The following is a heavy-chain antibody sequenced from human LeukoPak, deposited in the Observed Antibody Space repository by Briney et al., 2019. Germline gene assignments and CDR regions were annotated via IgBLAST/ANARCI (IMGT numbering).Heavy chain of an antibody. CDR3: ARETGITDYYGMDV. CDR2: ISYDGSNK. CDR1: GFTFSSYA. V-gene: IGHV3-30-3*01. J-gene: IGHJ6*02. D-gene: IGHD1-14*01. Sequence: PGGSLRLSCAASGFTFSSYAMHWVRQAPGKGLEWVAVISYDGSNKYYADSVKGRFTISRDNSKNTLYLQMNSLRAEDTAVYYCARETGITDYYGMDVWGQGTTVTVSS.